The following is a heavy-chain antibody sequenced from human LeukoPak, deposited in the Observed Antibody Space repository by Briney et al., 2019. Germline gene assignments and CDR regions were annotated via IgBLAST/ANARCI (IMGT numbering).Heavy chain of an antibody. V-gene: IGHV1-2*02. CDR1: GYIFTGYY. CDR3: ARGDVDTAMVTGY. D-gene: IGHD5-18*01. J-gene: IGHJ4*02. CDR2: INPSSGGT. Sequence: ASVKVSCKASGYIFTGYYVHWVRQAPGQGLEWMGYINPSSGGTNYAQSFQGRVTMTRDTSISTAYMELSRLRSDDTAVYYCARGDVDTAMVTGYWGQGTLVTVSS.